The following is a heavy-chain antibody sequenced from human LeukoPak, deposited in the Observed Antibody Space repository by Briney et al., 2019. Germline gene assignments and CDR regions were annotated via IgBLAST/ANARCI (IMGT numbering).Heavy chain of an antibody. CDR1: GYTLTELS. CDR3: ATVRVDSSGYYYVYYFDY. D-gene: IGHD3-22*01. CDR2: FDPEDGET. V-gene: IGHV1-24*01. Sequence: ASVKVSCKVSGYTLTELSMHWVRQAPGKGLEWMGGFDPEDGETIYAQKFQGRVTMTEDTSTDTAYMELSSLRSEDTAVYYCATVRVDSSGYYYVYYFDYWGREPWSPSPQ. J-gene: IGHJ4*02.